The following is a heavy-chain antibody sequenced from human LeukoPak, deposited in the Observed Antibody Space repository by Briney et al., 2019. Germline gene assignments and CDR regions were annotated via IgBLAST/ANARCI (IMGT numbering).Heavy chain of an antibody. J-gene: IGHJ4*02. CDR2: ISSSSSYI. CDR3: ARDRHVYNWNDKDFDY. D-gene: IGHD1-1*01. Sequence: GGSLRLSCAASGFTFSSYSMNWVRQAPGKGLEWVSSISSSSSYIYYADSVKGRFTISRDNAKNSLYLQMNSLRAEDTAVYYCARDRHVYNWNDKDFDYWGQGTLVTVSS. V-gene: IGHV3-21*01. CDR1: GFTFSSYS.